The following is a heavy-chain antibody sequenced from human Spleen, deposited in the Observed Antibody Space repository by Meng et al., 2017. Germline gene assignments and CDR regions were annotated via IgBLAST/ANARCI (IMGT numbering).Heavy chain of an antibody. CDR2: IYQSGNT. CDR3: ASSITGTLDVNFDY. D-gene: IGHD1-20*01. CDR1: GYSISNDYY. V-gene: IGHV4-38-2*02. J-gene: IGHJ4*02. Sequence: SETLSLTCTVSGYSISNDYYWGWIRQSPGKGLEWIGSIYQSGNTYYNPSLKNRVTISVDTSKNQFSLKLSSVTAADTAVYYCASSITGTLDVNFDYWGQGTLVTVSS.